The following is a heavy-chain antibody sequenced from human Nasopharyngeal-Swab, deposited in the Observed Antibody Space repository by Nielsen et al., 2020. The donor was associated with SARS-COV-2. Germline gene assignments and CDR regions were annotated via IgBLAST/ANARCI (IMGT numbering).Heavy chain of an antibody. Sequence: GGSLRLSCSASGFTFTTSGMHWVRQAPGTGLEWLALIWHDGSKKYYADSVEGRFTIPRDNSNSTLYLQMNSLQPDDTAIYYCARFRGTINSSDYWGQGTLVIVSS. CDR1: GFTFTTSG. D-gene: IGHD1-26*01. CDR2: IWHDGSKK. V-gene: IGHV3-33*01. J-gene: IGHJ4*02. CDR3: ARFRGTINSSDY.